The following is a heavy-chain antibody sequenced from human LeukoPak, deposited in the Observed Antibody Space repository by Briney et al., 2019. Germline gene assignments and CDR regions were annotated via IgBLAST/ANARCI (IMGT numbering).Heavy chain of an antibody. V-gene: IGHV3-11*04. D-gene: IGHD3-22*01. Sequence: GGSLRLSCAASGFTFTDYYMSWIRQAPGKGLEWLSYISSSGSTIYYADSVKGRFTISRDNAKNSLYLQMNSLRAKDTALYYCARDYYDSSGSSWFDPWGQGTLVTVSS. J-gene: IGHJ5*02. CDR2: ISSSGSTI. CDR1: GFTFTDYY. CDR3: ARDYYDSSGSSWFDP.